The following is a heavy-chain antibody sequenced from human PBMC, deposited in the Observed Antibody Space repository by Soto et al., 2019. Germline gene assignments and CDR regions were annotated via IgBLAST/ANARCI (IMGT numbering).Heavy chain of an antibody. Sequence: PGGSLRLSCAASGFSFSDHTMDWVRQAPGKGLEWVGRSRNKFDSYTTEYAASVKGRFIISRDESRNSVDLQMNGLKTEDTAVYYCAVDTVGTGSFWGQGTLVTVSS. J-gene: IGHJ4*02. D-gene: IGHD5-12*01. V-gene: IGHV3-72*01. CDR3: AVDTVGTGSF. CDR1: GFSFSDHT. CDR2: SRNKFDSYTT.